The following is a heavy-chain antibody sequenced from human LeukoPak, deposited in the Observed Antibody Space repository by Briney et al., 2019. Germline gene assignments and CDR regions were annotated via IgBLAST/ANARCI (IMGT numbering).Heavy chain of an antibody. J-gene: IGHJ4*02. D-gene: IGHD5-24*01. Sequence: LAGGSLRLSCAASGFSFNTYAMSWVRQAPGKGLEWVSYISSSSGTIYYADSVKGRFTISRDNAKNSLYLQMNSLRDEDTAVYYCARASFQRWLQLGGDWGQGTLVTVSS. CDR1: GFSFNTYA. CDR2: ISSSSGTI. CDR3: ARASFQRWLQLGGD. V-gene: IGHV3-48*02.